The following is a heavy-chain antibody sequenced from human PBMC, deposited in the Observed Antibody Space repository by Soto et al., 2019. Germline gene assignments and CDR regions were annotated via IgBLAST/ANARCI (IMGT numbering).Heavy chain of an antibody. V-gene: IGHV1-3*01. J-gene: IGHJ4*02. CDR3: ARGAYDFWSGYQYFDS. CDR1: GSTVTNYA. Sequence: QVHLVQSGAEVQKPGASVKVSCKASGSTVTNYAVHWVRHAPGQSLEWMGWMNAGSGDTKSSQKFQGRVTITRDTSASTVYMELSRLTSEDTAIYYCARGAYDFWSGYQYFDSWGQGSLVTDSA. D-gene: IGHD3-3*01. CDR2: MNAGSGDT.